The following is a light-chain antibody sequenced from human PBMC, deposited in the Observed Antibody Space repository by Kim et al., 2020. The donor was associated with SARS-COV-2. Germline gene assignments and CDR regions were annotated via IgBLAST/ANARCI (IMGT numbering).Light chain of an antibody. V-gene: IGLV1-44*01. CDR2: SNN. J-gene: IGLJ3*02. CDR1: TFNIGSNT. Sequence: ELTQPPSASGTPGQTVTISCSGSTFNIGSNTVNWYQQVPGTAPKLLIYSNNQRTSGVPDRFSGSSSGSSASLAISGLQSEDEADYYCATWDDRLAGPVFGGGTQLAVL. CDR3: ATWDDRLAGPV.